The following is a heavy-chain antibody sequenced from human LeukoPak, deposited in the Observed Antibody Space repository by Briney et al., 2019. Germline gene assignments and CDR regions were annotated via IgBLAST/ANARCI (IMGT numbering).Heavy chain of an antibody. D-gene: IGHD5-18*01. J-gene: IGHJ4*02. CDR2: IYYSGST. Sequence: SETLSLTCTVSGGSISSSSYYWGWIRQPPGKGLEWIGSIYYSGSTYYNPSLKSRVTIPVDTSKNQFSLKLSSVTAADTAVYYCARADDTAMAHPFDYWGQGTLVTVSS. V-gene: IGHV4-39*07. CDR1: GGSISSSSYY. CDR3: ARADDTAMAHPFDY.